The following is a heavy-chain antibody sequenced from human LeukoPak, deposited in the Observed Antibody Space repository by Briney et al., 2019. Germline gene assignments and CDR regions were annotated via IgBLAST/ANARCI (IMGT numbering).Heavy chain of an antibody. J-gene: IGHJ3*02. Sequence: SETLSLTCAVYGGSFSGYYWSWIRQPAGKGLEWIGRIYTSGSTNYNPSLKSRVTMSVDTSKNQFSLKLSSVTAADTAVYYCARGVGSWYFYPNYAFDIWGQGTMVTVSS. CDR1: GGSFSGYY. CDR3: ARGVGSWYFYPNYAFDI. V-gene: IGHV4-59*10. D-gene: IGHD6-13*01. CDR2: IYTSGST.